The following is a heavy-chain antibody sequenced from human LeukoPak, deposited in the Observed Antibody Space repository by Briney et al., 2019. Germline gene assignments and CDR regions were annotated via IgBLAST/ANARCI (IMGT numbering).Heavy chain of an antibody. CDR2: ISGSGGST. Sequence: GGSLRLSCAASGFTFSSYAMSWVHQAPGKGLEWVSAISGSGGSTYYADSVKGRFTISRDNAKNSLYLQMNSLRAEDTAVYYCARPLSEGFDPWGQGTLVTVSS. D-gene: IGHD3-16*02. J-gene: IGHJ5*02. V-gene: IGHV3-23*01. CDR3: ARPLSEGFDP. CDR1: GFTFSSYA.